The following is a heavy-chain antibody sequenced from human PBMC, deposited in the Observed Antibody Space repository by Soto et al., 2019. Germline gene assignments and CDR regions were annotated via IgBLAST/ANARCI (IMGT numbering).Heavy chain of an antibody. Sequence: ESLKISCKGSGYGFTSYWIGWVRQMPGKDLEWTGIIYPGDSDTRYSPSFQGQVTISADKSISTAYLQWSSLKASDTAMYYCARHSYDFWSGYYPQYYYYGMDVWGQGTTVTVPS. V-gene: IGHV5-51*01. D-gene: IGHD3-3*01. CDR3: ARHSYDFWSGYYPQYYYYGMDV. CDR1: GYGFTSYW. CDR2: IYPGDSDT. J-gene: IGHJ6*02.